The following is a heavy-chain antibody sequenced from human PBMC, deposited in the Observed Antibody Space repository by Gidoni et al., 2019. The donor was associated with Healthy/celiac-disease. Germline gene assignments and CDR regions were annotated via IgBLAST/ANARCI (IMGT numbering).Heavy chain of an antibody. J-gene: IGHJ4*02. D-gene: IGHD3-22*01. Sequence: QVQLVESGGGVVQPGRSLRLSCAASGFTFSSYAMHWVRQAPGKGLEWVAVISYDGSNKYYADSVKGRFTISRDNSKNTLYLQMNSLRAEDTAVYYCARDLIAEYYYDSRDATFDYWGQGTLVTVSS. CDR2: ISYDGSNK. CDR1: GFTFSSYA. V-gene: IGHV3-30-3*01. CDR3: ARDLIAEYYYDSRDATFDY.